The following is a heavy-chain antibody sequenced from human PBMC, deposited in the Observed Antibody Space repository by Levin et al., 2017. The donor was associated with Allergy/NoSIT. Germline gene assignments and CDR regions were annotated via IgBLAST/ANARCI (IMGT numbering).Heavy chain of an antibody. V-gene: IGHV4-39*01. CDR3: ARQSSVTRGHFDY. Sequence: SQTLSLTCSVSGGSISSSTYYWGWIRQSPGKGLEWIGSIYYSGSTYYNPSLESRVTISVDTSKNQFSLKLSSVTAADTAVYYCARQSSVTRGHFDYWGQGSLVTVSS. CDR2: IYYSGST. J-gene: IGHJ4*02. D-gene: IGHD4-17*01. CDR1: GGSISSSTYY.